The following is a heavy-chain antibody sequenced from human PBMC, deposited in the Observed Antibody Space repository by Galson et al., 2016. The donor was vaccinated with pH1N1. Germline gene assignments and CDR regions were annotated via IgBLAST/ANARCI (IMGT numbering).Heavy chain of an antibody. D-gene: IGHD5-18*01. Sequence: SVKASCKASGYTFTNYGITWVRQAPGQGLEWMAWMSAYNGNTNYAQKFQGRATMATDTSTNTAYMELRNLTSDDTAVYYCARDIRISLWLPDFWGQGTLVTVSS. CDR2: MSAYNGNT. CDR1: GYTFTNYG. CDR3: ARDIRISLWLPDF. V-gene: IGHV1-18*01. J-gene: IGHJ4*02.